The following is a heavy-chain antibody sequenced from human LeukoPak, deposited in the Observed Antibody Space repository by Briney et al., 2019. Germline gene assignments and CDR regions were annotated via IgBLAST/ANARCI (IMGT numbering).Heavy chain of an antibody. V-gene: IGHV4-59*01. J-gene: IGHJ5*02. Sequence: SETLSLTCTVSGGSISSYYWSWLRQPPGKGLEWIGYIYYSGSTNYNPSLKSRVTISVDTSKNQFSLKLSSVTAADTAVYYCARGSDFWSGYPFDPWGQGTLVTVSS. CDR3: ARGSDFWSGYPFDP. CDR2: IYYSGST. CDR1: GGSISSYY. D-gene: IGHD3-3*01.